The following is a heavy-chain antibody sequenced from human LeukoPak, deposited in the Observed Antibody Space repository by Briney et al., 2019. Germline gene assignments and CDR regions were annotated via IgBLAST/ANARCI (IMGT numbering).Heavy chain of an antibody. J-gene: IGHJ5*02. CDR2: IYYSGNT. CDR3: ARQRSNSGYYSNWFDP. Sequence: PSETLSLTCTVYGGSISSTNYYWGWIRQPPGKGLEWIGTIYYSGNTYYNPSLKSRVTIFVDTSKNHFSLKLSFVTASDTAVYYCARQRSNSGYYSNWFDPWGQGTLVTVSS. D-gene: IGHD3-3*01. CDR1: GGSISSTNYY. V-gene: IGHV4-39*01.